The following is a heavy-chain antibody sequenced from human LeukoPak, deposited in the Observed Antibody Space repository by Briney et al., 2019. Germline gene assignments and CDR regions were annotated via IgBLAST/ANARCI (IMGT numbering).Heavy chain of an antibody. CDR2: IGWNSGSI. D-gene: IGHD3-10*01. V-gene: IGHV3-9*01. CDR1: GFTFDDYA. Sequence: GRSLRLSCAASGFTFDDYAMHWVRQAPGKGLEWVSGIGWNSGSIGYADSVKGRFTISRDNAKNSLYLQMNSLRAEDTALYYCAKDMGYGSGSYYGYCYGMDVWGQGTTVTVSS. J-gene: IGHJ6*02. CDR3: AKDMGYGSGSYYGYCYGMDV.